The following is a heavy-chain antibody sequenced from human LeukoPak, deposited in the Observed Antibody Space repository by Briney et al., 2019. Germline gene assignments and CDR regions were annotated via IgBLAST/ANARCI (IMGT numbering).Heavy chain of an antibody. Sequence: HSGGSLRLSCAASRFTFSSYWMSWVRQAPGKGLEWVANIKQDGSEKYYVDSVKGRFTISRDNSKNTLYLQMNSLRADDTAVYYCVCRIGGAPQWGQGTLVTVSS. CDR2: IKQDGSEK. CDR3: VCRIGGAPQ. V-gene: IGHV3-7*03. J-gene: IGHJ4*02. D-gene: IGHD1-26*01. CDR1: RFTFSSYW.